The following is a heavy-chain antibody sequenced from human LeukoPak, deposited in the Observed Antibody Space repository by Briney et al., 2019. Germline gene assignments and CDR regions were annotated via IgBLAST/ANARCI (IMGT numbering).Heavy chain of an antibody. Sequence: PGGSLRLSCAASGFTFSSYAMNWVRQAPGKGLEWVSAINSNGGSTYYADSVKGRFTISRDNSKNTLYLQMNSLRSDDTAVYYCARERTPGSGYGVDYWGQGTVVTVSS. CDR1: GFTFSSYA. V-gene: IGHV3-23*01. CDR2: INSNGGST. D-gene: IGHD6-25*01. J-gene: IGHJ4*02. CDR3: ARERTPGSGYGVDY.